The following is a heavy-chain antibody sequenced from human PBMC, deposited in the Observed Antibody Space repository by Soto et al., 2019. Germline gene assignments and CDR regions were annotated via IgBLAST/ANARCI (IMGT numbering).Heavy chain of an antibody. CDR3: AKDGGVSVGAAPDY. CDR2: ISGSGGST. D-gene: IGHD3-3*01. J-gene: IGHJ4*02. V-gene: IGHV3-23*01. Sequence: EVQLLESGGGLVQPGGSLRLSCAASGFTCSSYAMSWVRQAPGKGLEWVSAISGSGGSTYYADSVKGRFTISRDNSKNTLYLQMNSLRAEDTAVYYCAKDGGVSVGAAPDYWGQGTLVTVSS. CDR1: GFTCSSYA.